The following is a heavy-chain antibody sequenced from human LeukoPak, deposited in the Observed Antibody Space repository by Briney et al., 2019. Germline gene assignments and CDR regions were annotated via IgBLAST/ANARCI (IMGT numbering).Heavy chain of an antibody. V-gene: IGHV4-39*07. Sequence: SETLSLTCTVSGGSISSSTFYWGWIRQPPGKGLEWIGSLYYSGSTYYNPSLKSRVTISVDTSKNQFSLKLSSVTAADTAVYYCAREGGSYSTHDAFDIWGQGTMVTVSS. J-gene: IGHJ3*02. CDR2: LYYSGST. CDR1: GGSISSSTFY. CDR3: AREGGSYSTHDAFDI. D-gene: IGHD1-26*01.